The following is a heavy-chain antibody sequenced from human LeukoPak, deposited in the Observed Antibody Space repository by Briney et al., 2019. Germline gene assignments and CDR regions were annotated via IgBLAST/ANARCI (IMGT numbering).Heavy chain of an antibody. J-gene: IGHJ3*02. CDR3: ARDRGIAVAEGAFDI. V-gene: IGHV1-46*01. Sequence: ASVKVSCKASGYTFTSYYMHWVRQAPGQGLEWMGIINPSGGSTSYAQKFQGRVTMTRDMSTSTVYMELSSLRSEDTAVYYCARDRGIAVAEGAFDIWGQGTMVTVSS. D-gene: IGHD6-19*01. CDR1: GYTFTSYY. CDR2: INPSGGST.